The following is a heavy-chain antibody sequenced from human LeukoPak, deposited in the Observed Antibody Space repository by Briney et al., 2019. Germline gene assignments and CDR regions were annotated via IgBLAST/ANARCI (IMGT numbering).Heavy chain of an antibody. CDR2: INSGGST. V-gene: IGHV3-53*01. CDR3: AKGDYYDLDY. D-gene: IGHD3-22*01. Sequence: GGSLRLSCAASGLTVSSNYMSWVRQAPGKGLEWVSVINSGGSTYYADSVKGRFTISRDNSKNTLYLQMDSLRTEDTAVYYCAKGDYYDLDYWGQGTLVTVSS. CDR1: GLTVSSNY. J-gene: IGHJ4*02.